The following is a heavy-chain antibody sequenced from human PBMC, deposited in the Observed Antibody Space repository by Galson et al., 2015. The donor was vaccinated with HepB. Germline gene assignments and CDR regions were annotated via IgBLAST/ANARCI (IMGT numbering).Heavy chain of an antibody. CDR1: GFTFRSYG. V-gene: IGHV3-30*03. CDR3: ARDLSSSGPHYFDY. Sequence: SLRLSCAASGFTFRSYGMHWVRQAPGKGLEWVAFISYDGSNIYYADAVKGRFTISRDNSKDTLYVQMNGLRGEDTAVYYCARDLSSSGPHYFDYWGQGTLVTVSS. D-gene: IGHD6-6*01. J-gene: IGHJ4*02. CDR2: ISYDGSNI.